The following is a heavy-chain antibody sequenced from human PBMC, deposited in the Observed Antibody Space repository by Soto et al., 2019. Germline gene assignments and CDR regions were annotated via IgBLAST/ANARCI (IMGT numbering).Heavy chain of an antibody. J-gene: IGHJ6*03. CDR2: IDWDDDK. D-gene: IGHD6-19*01. CDR1: GFSLSTSGMC. Sequence: SGPTLVNPTQTLTLTCTFSGFSLSTSGMCVSWIRQPPGKALEWLARIDWDDDKYYSTSLKTRLTISKDTSKNQVVLTMTNMDPVDTATYYCARIGRAVAGAYYYYYMDVWGKGTTVTVS. CDR3: ARIGRAVAGAYYYYYMDV. V-gene: IGHV2-70*11.